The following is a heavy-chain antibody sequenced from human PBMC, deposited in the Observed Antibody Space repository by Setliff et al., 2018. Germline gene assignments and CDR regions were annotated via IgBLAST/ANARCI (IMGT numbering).Heavy chain of an antibody. CDR1: GFTFDDYG. CDR3: VHAAAAGHPLYYFNY. D-gene: IGHD6-13*01. Sequence: GGSLRLSCAASGFTFDDYGMSWVRQAPGKGLEWVSGINWNGGSTGYADSVKGRFTISRDNAKNSLYLQMNSLRAEDTAVYYCVHAAAAGHPLYYFNYWGQGTLVTVSS. V-gene: IGHV3-20*04. CDR2: INWNGGST. J-gene: IGHJ4*02.